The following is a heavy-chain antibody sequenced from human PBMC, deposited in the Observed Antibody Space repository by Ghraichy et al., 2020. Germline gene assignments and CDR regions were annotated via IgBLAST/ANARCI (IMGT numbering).Heavy chain of an antibody. V-gene: IGHV4-59*08. CDR2: IYYSGST. D-gene: IGHD3-22*01. Sequence: SETLSLTCTVSGGSISSYYWSWIRQPPGKGLEWIGYIYYSGSTNYNPSLKSRVTISVDTSKNQFSLKLSSVTAADTAVYYCARQSYDSSGYYQHFDYWGQGTLVTVSS. J-gene: IGHJ4*02. CDR3: ARQSYDSSGYYQHFDY. CDR1: GGSISSYY.